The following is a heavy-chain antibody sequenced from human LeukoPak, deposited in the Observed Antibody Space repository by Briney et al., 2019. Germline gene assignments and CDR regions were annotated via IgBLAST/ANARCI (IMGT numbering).Heavy chain of an antibody. J-gene: IGHJ4*02. CDR3: GRELDWLPTLDY. CDR2: INSDGSST. CDR1: GFTFSNYW. Sequence: PGGSLRLSCAASGFTFSNYWMRWVRQAPGKGLVWVSRINSDGSSTRYADSVKGRFTISRDNAKNTLYLQMNSLRAEDTAVYYCGRELDWLPTLDYWGQGTLVTVSS. D-gene: IGHD3-9*01. V-gene: IGHV3-74*01.